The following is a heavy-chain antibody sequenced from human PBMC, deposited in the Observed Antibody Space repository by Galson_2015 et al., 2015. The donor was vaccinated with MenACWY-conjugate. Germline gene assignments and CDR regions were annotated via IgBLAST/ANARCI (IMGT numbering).Heavy chain of an antibody. CDR3: ARVGRITSWYCYYNMDV. CDR1: GFSLSTAGMC. J-gene: IGHJ6*03. V-gene: IGHV2-70*11. CDR2: LDWDDAK. Sequence: PALVKPTQTLTLTCSFSGFSLSTAGMCVSWIRQTPGKALEWLARLDWDDAKYYSTSLKTRLSISKDTSKNQVVLTMTNMDPVDTATYYCARVGRITSWYCYYNMDVWGNGTTVIVSS. D-gene: IGHD2-2*01.